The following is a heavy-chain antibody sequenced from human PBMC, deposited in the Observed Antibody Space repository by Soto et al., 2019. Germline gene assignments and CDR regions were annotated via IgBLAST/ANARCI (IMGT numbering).Heavy chain of an antibody. CDR2: IIPIFGTA. CDR3: ARERGRTIGMAV. J-gene: IGHJ6*02. V-gene: IGHV1-69*18. D-gene: IGHD2-8*01. Sequence: QVPAVQSGAEVKKPGSSVKVSCKASGGTFSSYVISWVRQAPGQGLEWMGRIIPIFGTADYAPKFQCRVTITAAESMRTASMELSSLRSEHTAVYDCARERGRTIGMAVLGQGTTITVSS. CDR1: GGTFSSYV.